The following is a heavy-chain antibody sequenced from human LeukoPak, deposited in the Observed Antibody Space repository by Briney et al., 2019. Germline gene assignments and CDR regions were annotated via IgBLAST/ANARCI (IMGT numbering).Heavy chain of an antibody. CDR1: GYTFTDYY. CDR2: INPNSGGT. D-gene: IGHD5-12*01. CDR3: ARAYTGFEAFDY. J-gene: IGHJ4*02. V-gene: IGHV1-2*02. Sequence: GASVKVSFKASGYTFTDYYIHWVRQAPGQGLEWMGWINPNSGGTNYAQKFQGRVTMTRDTSISTAYMELSRLRSDDTAMYFCARAYTGFEAFDYWGQGTLVTVSS.